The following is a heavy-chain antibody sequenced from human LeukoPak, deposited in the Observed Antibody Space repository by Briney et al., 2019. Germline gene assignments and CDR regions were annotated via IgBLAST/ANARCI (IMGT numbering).Heavy chain of an antibody. CDR1: GYTFTSYA. Sequence: GASVKVSFKASGYTFTSYAMHWVRQAPGQRLEWMGWINAGNGNTKYSQEFQGRVTITRDTSASTAYMELSSLRSEDMAVYYCARGRITMVRGVIIPQYNWFDPWGQGTPVTVSS. CDR3: ARGRITMVRGVIIPQYNWFDP. J-gene: IGHJ5*02. D-gene: IGHD3-10*01. CDR2: INAGNGNT. V-gene: IGHV1-3*03.